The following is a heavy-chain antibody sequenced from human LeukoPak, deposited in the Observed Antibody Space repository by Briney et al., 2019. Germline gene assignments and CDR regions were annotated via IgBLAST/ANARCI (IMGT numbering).Heavy chain of an antibody. J-gene: IGHJ2*01. CDR1: GYTFTGYY. D-gene: IGHD3-9*01. V-gene: IGHV1-2*02. CDR3: ARGLLTGRNWYFDL. CDR2: INPHSGGT. Sequence: ASVKVTCKASGYTFTGYYIHWMRQPPGQGLEWMGWINPHSGGTNYAQSFQGRVTMSRDTSISTVYMELHTLRSDDTAVYFCARGLLTGRNWYFDLWGRGTLLTASS.